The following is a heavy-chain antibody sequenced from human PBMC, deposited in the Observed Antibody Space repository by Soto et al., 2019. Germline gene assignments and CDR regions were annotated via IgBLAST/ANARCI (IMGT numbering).Heavy chain of an antibody. CDR2: IWYDGSKK. CDR1: GFTFSSHA. V-gene: IGHV3-33*01. CDR3: ARYPGYSGFDFDY. D-gene: IGHD5-12*01. J-gene: IGHJ4*02. Sequence: QVQLVESGGGVVQPGRSLRLSCAASGFTFSSHARHWVRQAPGKGLEWVAVIWYDGSKKYYADSVKGRFTVARDDSNNTQSLQMNSLRVEDTAVYYLARYPGYSGFDFDYCGQGTLVTVSS.